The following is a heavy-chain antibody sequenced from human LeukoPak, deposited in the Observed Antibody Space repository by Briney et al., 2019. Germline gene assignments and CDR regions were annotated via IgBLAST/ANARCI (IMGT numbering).Heavy chain of an antibody. Sequence: GGSLRLSCAASGFTFTSYTMNWVRQAPGKGLEWVSHIGTGTSTVVYADSIKGRFTISRDNAKNSVDLQMSSLRVDDSAVYYCVRDKDWGFDSWGQGTPVTVSS. V-gene: IGHV3-48*01. CDR2: IGTGTSTV. D-gene: IGHD7-27*01. J-gene: IGHJ4*02. CDR3: VRDKDWGFDS. CDR1: GFTFTSYT.